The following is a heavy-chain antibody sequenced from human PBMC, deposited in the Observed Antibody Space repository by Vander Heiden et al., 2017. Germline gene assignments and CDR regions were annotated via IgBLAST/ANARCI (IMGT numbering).Heavy chain of an antibody. V-gene: IGHV4-39*01. D-gene: IGHD3-10*01. CDR3: ARSGSGIHDY. Sequence: QLQLQESGPGLVKPSETLSLTRTVSGGSISRSSSYWGWIRQPPGKGLEWIGSIYYSGSTYYNPSLKSRVTISVDTSKNQFSLKLSSVTAADTAVYYCARSGSGIHDYWGQGTLVTVSS. CDR1: GGSISRSSSY. CDR2: IYYSGST. J-gene: IGHJ4*02.